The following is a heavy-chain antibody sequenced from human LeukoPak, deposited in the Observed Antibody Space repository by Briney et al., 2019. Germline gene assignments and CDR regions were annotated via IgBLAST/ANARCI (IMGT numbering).Heavy chain of an antibody. V-gene: IGHV4-59*01. Sequence: PSETLSLTCTVSGGSISGFSWSWVRQPPGKGLEWIGYIFYSGSTNYNPSLKSRVTISVDTSKNQFSLILTSVTAADTAVYYCAREGGPYRPLDYSGQGTLVTVAS. CDR3: AREGGPYRPLDY. CDR1: GGSISGFS. CDR2: IFYSGST. J-gene: IGHJ4*02.